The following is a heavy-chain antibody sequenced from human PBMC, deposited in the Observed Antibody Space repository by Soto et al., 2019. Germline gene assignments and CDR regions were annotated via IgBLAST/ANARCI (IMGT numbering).Heavy chain of an antibody. CDR2: IYPGNSGV. J-gene: IGHJ4*02. Sequence: PGESLKISCKGSGYSFSRYWIGWVRQMPGKGLEWMGIIYPGNSGVRYSPSFQGQVTISADTSINTAYLQWSSLRASDTAMYYCARSTSLETAMAYFDYWGQGTLVTVSS. V-gene: IGHV5-51*01. CDR3: ARSTSLETAMAYFDY. D-gene: IGHD5-18*01. CDR1: GYSFSRYW.